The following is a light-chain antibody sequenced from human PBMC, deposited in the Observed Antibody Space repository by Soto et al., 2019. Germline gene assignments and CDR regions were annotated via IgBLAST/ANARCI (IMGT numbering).Light chain of an antibody. CDR3: QSYDSSLSAWV. Sequence: QSVLTQPPSVSGAPGQRVTISCTGSSSNIGAGYDVHWYQQLPGTAPKLLVYGYNNRPSGVPDRFSVSKSGTSASLTITRLQTEDEADYYCQSYDSSLSAWVFGGGTQLTVL. CDR2: GYN. J-gene: IGLJ2*01. V-gene: IGLV1-40*01. CDR1: SSNIGAGYD.